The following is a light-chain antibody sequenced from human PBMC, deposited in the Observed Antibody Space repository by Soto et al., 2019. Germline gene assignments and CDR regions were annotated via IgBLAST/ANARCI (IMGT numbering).Light chain of an antibody. J-gene: IGKJ1*01. Sequence: EIVSTQSPATLSLSPGERATLSCRASQSVSSYLACYQQKPGQAPRLLIYGASTRATGIPARFSGSGSGTEFTLTISSLQSEDFAVYYCQQYNNWPRTFGQGTKVDI. CDR3: QQYNNWPRT. CDR1: QSVSSY. V-gene: IGKV3-15*01. CDR2: GAS.